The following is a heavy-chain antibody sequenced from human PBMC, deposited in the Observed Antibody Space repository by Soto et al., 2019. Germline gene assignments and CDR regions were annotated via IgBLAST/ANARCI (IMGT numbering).Heavy chain of an antibody. J-gene: IGHJ5*02. V-gene: IGHV1-69*12. CDR3: ARNSSGWYENGFDP. CDR2: IIPIFGTA. Sequence: QVQLVQSGAEVKKPGSSVKVSCKASGGTFSSYAISWVRQAPGQGLEWMGGIIPIFGTANYAQKFQGRVTITADESTSTDYMELSSLRSEDTAVYYCARNSSGWYENGFDPWGQGTLVTVSS. CDR1: GGTFSSYA. D-gene: IGHD6-19*01.